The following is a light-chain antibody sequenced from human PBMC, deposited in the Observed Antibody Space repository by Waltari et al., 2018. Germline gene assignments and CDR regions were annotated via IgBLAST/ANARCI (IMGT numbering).Light chain of an antibody. CDR3: QSYDSSLSVV. CDR1: SSNIGAGYD. V-gene: IGLV1-40*01. Sequence: QSVLTQPPSVSGAPGQRVTISCTGSSSNIGAGYDVHWYQQLPGTAPKLLISGNSNRPSGVPDRFSGSKSGTSASLAITGLQAEEEADYYCQSYDSSLSVVFGGGTKLTVL. CDR2: GNS. J-gene: IGLJ2*01.